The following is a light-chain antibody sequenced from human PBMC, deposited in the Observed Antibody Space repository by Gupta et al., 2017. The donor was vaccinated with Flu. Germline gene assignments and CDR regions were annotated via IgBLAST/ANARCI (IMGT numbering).Light chain of an antibody. V-gene: IGKV1-39*01. CDR2: TAS. J-gene: IGKJ4*01. Sequence: SASVGDRVLISCRASHNIDNFLHWYQQKPGQAPVLLIETASTLQSWVPSRFRGTGSGTDFTLTITSRQPEDFATYYCQQTSNPPDVSFGGGTTVEI. CDR1: HNIDNF. CDR3: QQTSNPPDVS.